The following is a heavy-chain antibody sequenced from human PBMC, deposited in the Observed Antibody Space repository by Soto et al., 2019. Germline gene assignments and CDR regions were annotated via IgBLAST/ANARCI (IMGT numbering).Heavy chain of an antibody. Sequence: EVQLLEAGGNLIQPGGSLRLSCAASGFTFSSYAMSWVRQAPGQGLEWLSAISDLGATIYYADSVKGRFTISRDNSKNTLYLQMNSLTAEDTAVYYCAKMLTMVRGVTGLRDFDFWGQGTLVTVSS. D-gene: IGHD3-10*01. CDR2: ISDLGATI. CDR3: AKMLTMVRGVTGLRDFDF. V-gene: IGHV3-23*01. J-gene: IGHJ4*02. CDR1: GFTFSSYA.